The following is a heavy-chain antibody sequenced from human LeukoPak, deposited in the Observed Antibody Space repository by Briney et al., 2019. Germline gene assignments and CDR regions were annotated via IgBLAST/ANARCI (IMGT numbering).Heavy chain of an antibody. D-gene: IGHD4-17*01. CDR1: GFTFSSYG. V-gene: IGHV3-30*02. J-gene: IGHJ4*02. Sequence: GGSLRLSCAASGFTFSSYGMHWVRQAPGKGLEWVAFIRYDGSNKYYADSVRGRFTISRDNAKNSLYLQMNSLRAEDTALYYCARGRIGTYGDYDFDYWGQGTLVTVSS. CDR3: ARGRIGTYGDYDFDY. CDR2: IRYDGSNK.